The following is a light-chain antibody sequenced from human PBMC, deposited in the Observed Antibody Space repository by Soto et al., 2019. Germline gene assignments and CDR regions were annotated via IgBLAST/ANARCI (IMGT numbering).Light chain of an antibody. J-gene: IGLJ1*01. V-gene: IGLV2-14*01. Sequence: QSALTQPASVSGSPGQSITISCTGTSSDFGAYNYVSWYQQYPGKVPKLLIYNVSNRPSGVSNRFSGSKSGNPASLTISGLQAEDEADYCCTSYTSGSLYVFGTGTKVTVL. CDR2: NVS. CDR1: SSDFGAYNY. CDR3: TSYTSGSLYV.